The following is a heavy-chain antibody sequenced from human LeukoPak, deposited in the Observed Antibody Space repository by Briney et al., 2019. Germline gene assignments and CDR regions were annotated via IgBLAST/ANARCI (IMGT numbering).Heavy chain of an antibody. D-gene: IGHD5-24*01. CDR1: GFTFSSYS. CDR2: ISTSSSYI. V-gene: IGHV3-21*01. J-gene: IGHJ4*02. CDR3: ARVGEKAFHLWPEIDY. Sequence: PGGSLRLSCAASGFTFSSYSMNWVRQAPGKGLEWVSSISTSSSYIYYADSVKGRFTISRDNAKNSLHLQMNSLRAEDTAVYYCARVGEKAFHLWPEIDYWGQGTLVTVS.